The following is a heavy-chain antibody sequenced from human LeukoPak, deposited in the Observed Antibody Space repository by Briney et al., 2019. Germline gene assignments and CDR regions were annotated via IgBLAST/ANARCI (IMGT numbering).Heavy chain of an antibody. CDR3: ARGFGYGSGDYSWFDS. V-gene: IGHV4-34*01. CDR2: INHSGST. Sequence: PSETLSLTCAVYGGSFSGYYWSWIRQPPGKGLEWIGEINHSGSTNYNPSLKSRVTILLDKPKNQFSLTLTSVTAADTAVYYCARGFGYGSGDYSWFDSWGQGTLVSVSS. D-gene: IGHD3-10*01. J-gene: IGHJ5*01. CDR1: GGSFSGYY.